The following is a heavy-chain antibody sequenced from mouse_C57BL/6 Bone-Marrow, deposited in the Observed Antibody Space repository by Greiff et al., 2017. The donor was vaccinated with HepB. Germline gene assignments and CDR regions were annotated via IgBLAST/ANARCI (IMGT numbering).Heavy chain of an antibody. J-gene: IGHJ2*01. CDR3: ARGELTGPFDY. CDR2: INYDGSST. D-gene: IGHD4-1*01. Sequence: EVMLVESEGGLVQPGSSMKLSCTASGFTFSDYYMAWVRQVPEKGLEWVANINYDGSSTYYLDSLKSRFIISRDNAKNILYLQMSSLKSEDTATYYCARGELTGPFDYWGQGTTLTVSS. V-gene: IGHV5-16*01. CDR1: GFTFSDYY.